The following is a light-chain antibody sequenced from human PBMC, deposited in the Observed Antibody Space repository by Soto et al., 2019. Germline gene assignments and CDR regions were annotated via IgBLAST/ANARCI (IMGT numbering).Light chain of an antibody. CDR2: GNS. V-gene: IGLV1-40*01. Sequence: QTVVTQPPSVSGAPGQRVTISCTGSSSNIGAGYDVHWYQQLPGTAPKLLIYGNSNRPSGVPDRFSGSKSGTSASLAITGLQAEDEADYCCQSYDSSLGVVFGGGTKLTVL. CDR1: SSNIGAGYD. CDR3: QSYDSSLGVV. J-gene: IGLJ2*01.